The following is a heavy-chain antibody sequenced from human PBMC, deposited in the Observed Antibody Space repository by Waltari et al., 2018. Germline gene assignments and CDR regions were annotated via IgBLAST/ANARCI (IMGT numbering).Heavy chain of an antibody. CDR1: GGSISSGGYS. J-gene: IGHJ4*02. D-gene: IGHD2-8*01. V-gene: IGHV4-30-2*01. Sequence: LQLQESGSGLVKPSQTRSLFCGVSGGSISSGGYSGKWIRQPPGKGLEWIGYVYHSGGTYYNPSLPMRVTISLDRSNNQFSLKLSSATAADTAVYYCATTYCTSFSCPAALDNWGQGTLVTVSS. CDR2: VYHSGGT. CDR3: ATTYCTSFSCPAALDN.